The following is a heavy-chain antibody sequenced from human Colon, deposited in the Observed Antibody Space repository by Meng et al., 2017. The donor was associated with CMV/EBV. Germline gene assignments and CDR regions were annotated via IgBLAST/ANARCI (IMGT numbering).Heavy chain of an antibody. J-gene: IGHJ4*02. CDR3: ATRYCSTSTCFPG. Sequence: GESLKISCAASGFIFSAYGMHWVRQAPGKGLEWVAFIKFDGSSRLYGDAVEGRFTISRDNSKKMVYLQMNSLRREDTAVYYCATRYCSTSTCFPGWGQGTSVTVSS. CDR2: IKFDGSSR. V-gene: IGHV3-30*02. CDR1: GFIFSAYG. D-gene: IGHD2-2*01.